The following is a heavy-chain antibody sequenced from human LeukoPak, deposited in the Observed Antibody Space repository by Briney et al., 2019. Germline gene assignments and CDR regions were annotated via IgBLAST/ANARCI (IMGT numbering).Heavy chain of an antibody. J-gene: IGHJ4*02. V-gene: IGHV4-59*01. CDR2: INYSGST. CDR3: AKAHTYGGLVEAGY. CDR1: GGSFRGYY. Sequence: PSEPLSLTCPVCGGSFRGYYRTWIWQPRGKGLEWIAYINYSGSTNYNPSLKSRVTISLDSSQNQYSLKLSTMTAAATAVYYCAKAHTYGGLVEAGYWGQGTLVTVSS. D-gene: IGHD3-16*01.